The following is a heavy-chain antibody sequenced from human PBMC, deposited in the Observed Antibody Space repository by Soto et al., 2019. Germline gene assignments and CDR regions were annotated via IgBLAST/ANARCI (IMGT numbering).Heavy chain of an antibody. CDR1: GYTFTNYE. Sequence: ASVKVSCKASGYTFTNYEISWVRQATGQGLEWMGWMNPGSGNPGYAHKFQGRVTMTRNISISTAYVELSSLGSDDTAIYYCARMASSGSLNWFDPWGQGTLVTVSS. CDR2: MNPGSGNP. CDR3: ARMASSGSLNWFDP. D-gene: IGHD3-10*01. V-gene: IGHV1-8*01. J-gene: IGHJ5*02.